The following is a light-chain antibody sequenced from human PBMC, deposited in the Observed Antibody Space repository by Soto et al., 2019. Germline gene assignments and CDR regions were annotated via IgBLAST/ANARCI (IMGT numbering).Light chain of an antibody. Sequence: QSALTQTASVSGSPGQSITISCTGTSSDVGGYNFVSWYQQHPGKAPKLIIHEVTNRPSGVSTRFSGSKSGNTASLTISGLQAEDEADYYCTSYGGRDNLMFGGGTKLTVL. CDR2: EVT. CDR3: TSYGGRDNLM. V-gene: IGLV2-14*03. CDR1: SSDVGGYNF. J-gene: IGLJ3*02.